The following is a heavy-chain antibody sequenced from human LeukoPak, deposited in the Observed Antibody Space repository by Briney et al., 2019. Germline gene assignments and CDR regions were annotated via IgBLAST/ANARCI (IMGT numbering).Heavy chain of an antibody. V-gene: IGHV3-74*03. CDR3: ARDLHPRYYLPDY. D-gene: IGHD1-26*01. CDR1: GFTFSNYW. CDR2: VSPDGSTT. Sequence: PGGSLRLSCAASGFTFSNYWMHWVRQAPGKGLVWVSRVSPDGSTTTYADSVRGRFTISRDNAKNTLYLQMSSLRAEDTAVYYCARDLHPRYYLPDYWGQGTLVTVSS. J-gene: IGHJ4*02.